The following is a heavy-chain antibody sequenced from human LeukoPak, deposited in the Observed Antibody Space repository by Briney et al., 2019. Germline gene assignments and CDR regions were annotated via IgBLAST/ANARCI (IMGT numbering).Heavy chain of an antibody. CDR1: GGSISSYY. CDR2: TYYSVT. CDR3: ASSPGGTGAFDI. V-gene: IGHV4-59*01. J-gene: IGHJ3*02. D-gene: IGHD1-1*01. Sequence: SETLSLTCTVSGGSISSYYWSWIRQPPGKGLEWIGYTYYSVTNYNPSLRSRVTISVDTSKNQFSLKLSSVTAADTAVYYCASSPGGTGAFDIWGQGTKVTVSS.